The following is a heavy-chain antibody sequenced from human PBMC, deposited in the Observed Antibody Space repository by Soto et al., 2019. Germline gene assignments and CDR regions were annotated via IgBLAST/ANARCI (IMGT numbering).Heavy chain of an antibody. CDR1: GYSFTSYW. CDR2: IDPSDSYT. J-gene: IGHJ6*02. D-gene: IGHD3-10*01. Sequence: GESMRIPWKGFGYSFTSYWISWVRKMPVKGLEWMGRIDPSDSYTNYSPSFQGHITISADKSISTAYLKWSSLRSEDTAVYYCENLEAGGYDYHGMDVWGQGTTVTVSS. V-gene: IGHV5-10-1*01. CDR3: ENLEAGGYDYHGMDV.